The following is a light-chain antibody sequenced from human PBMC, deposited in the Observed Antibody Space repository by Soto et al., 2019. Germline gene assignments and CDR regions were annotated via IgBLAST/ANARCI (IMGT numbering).Light chain of an antibody. V-gene: IGLV2-8*01. CDR1: SSDVGGYNY. Sequence: QSALTQPPSASGSPGQSVTISCTGTSSDVGGYNYVSWYQQHPGKAPKLMIYEVSKRPSGVPDRFSGSKSGNTASLTVSGLQAEDEADYYCSSYAGSNKWYVFGTGTKVTVL. CDR3: SSYAGSNKWYV. CDR2: EVS. J-gene: IGLJ1*01.